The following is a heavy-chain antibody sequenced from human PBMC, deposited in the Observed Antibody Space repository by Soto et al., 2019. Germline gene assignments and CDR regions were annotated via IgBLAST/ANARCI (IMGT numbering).Heavy chain of an antibody. CDR3: AQSYGDYVFHWFDP. D-gene: IGHD4-17*01. J-gene: IGHJ5*02. CDR1: GFTFSSNA. Sequence: EVQLLESGGGLVQPGGSLRLSCAASGFTFSSNAMSWVSQAPGKGLEWVSAISGRGGSTYYADSVKGRFTISRDNSKNTLYMQMNSLRAEDTAVYDCAQSYGDYVFHWFDPWGQGTLVTVSS. CDR2: ISGRGGST. V-gene: IGHV3-23*01.